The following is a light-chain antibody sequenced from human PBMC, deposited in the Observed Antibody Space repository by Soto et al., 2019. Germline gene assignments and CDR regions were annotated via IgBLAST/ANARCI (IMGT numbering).Light chain of an antibody. J-gene: IGKJ5*01. V-gene: IGKV3-20*01. CDR3: QQYGSSPPDT. CDR2: DAS. CDR1: QSVSSY. Sequence: EIVLTQSPATLSLSPGERATLSCRASQSVSSYLAWYQQKPGQAPRLLIYDASNRATGIPARFSGSGSGTDFTLTISRLEPEDFAVYYCQQYGSSPPDTFGQGTRLEIK.